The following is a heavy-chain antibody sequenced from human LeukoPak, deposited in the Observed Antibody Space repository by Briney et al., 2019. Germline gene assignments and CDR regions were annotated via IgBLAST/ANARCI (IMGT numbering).Heavy chain of an antibody. CDR2: INPNSGGT. CDR3: ARALTRYSTAWYGY. J-gene: IGHJ4*02. V-gene: IGHV1-2*02. D-gene: IGHD6-19*01. Sequence: GASVKVSCKASGYTFTGYYMHWVRQAPGQGLEWMGWINPNSGGTNYAQKFQGRVTLTRDTSITTVYMDLSRLTSDDTAVYYCARALTRYSTAWYGYWGQGTLVTVSS. CDR1: GYTFTGYY.